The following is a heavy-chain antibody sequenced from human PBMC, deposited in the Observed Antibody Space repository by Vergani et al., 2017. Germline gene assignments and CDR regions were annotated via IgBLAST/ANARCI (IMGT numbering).Heavy chain of an antibody. CDR1: GFTFSSYS. CDR2: ISSSSSYI. CDR3: ARVRAYCGGDCYPPDY. Sequence: VQLVESGGGLVKPGGSLRLFCAASGFTFSSYSMNWVRQAPGKGLEWVSSISSSSSYIYYADSVKGRFTISRDNAKNSLYLQMNSLRAEDTAVYYCARVRAYCGGDCYPPDYWGQGTLVTVSS. D-gene: IGHD2-21*01. V-gene: IGHV3-21*01. J-gene: IGHJ4*02.